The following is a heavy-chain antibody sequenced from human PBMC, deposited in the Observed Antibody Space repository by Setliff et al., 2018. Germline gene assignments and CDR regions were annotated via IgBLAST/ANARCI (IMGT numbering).Heavy chain of an antibody. D-gene: IGHD3-3*01. CDR3: AKHGKFLEWLLPFDY. CDR2: ISSTITST. Sequence: GGSLRLSCAASGFTFSSSAMAWVRQAPGKGLEWVSAISSTITSTDYADSVKGRFTISRDNSKNTLYLQMNSLRAEDTAVYYCAKHGKFLEWLLPFDYWGQGTLVTVSS. CDR1: GFTFSSSA. J-gene: IGHJ4*02. V-gene: IGHV3-23*01.